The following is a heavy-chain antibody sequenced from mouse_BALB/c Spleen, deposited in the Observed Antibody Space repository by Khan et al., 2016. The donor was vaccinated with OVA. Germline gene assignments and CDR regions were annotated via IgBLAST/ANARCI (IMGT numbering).Heavy chain of an antibody. CDR2: INPSSGYT. Sequence: QVQLQQSGAELAKSGASVKMSCKASGYTFSTYWIHWVKQRPGQGLEWIGYINPSSGYTYYNQRFNDKATLTADKSSSTAYMQLSSLTSEDSAVYYCARDRIDYWGQGTTLTVSS. J-gene: IGHJ2*01. CDR3: ARDRIDY. V-gene: IGHV1-7*01. CDR1: GYTFSTYW.